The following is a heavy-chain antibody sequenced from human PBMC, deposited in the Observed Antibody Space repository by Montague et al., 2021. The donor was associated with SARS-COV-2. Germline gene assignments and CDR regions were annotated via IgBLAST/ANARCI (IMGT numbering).Heavy chain of an antibody. D-gene: IGHD1-7*01. V-gene: IGHV4-59*01. CDR3: ARAAGYNWNYGYNWFDP. CDR2: IYYSGST. J-gene: IGHJ5*02. CDR1: GGSISSYY. Sequence: SETLSLTCTVSGGSISSYYWSWIRQPPGKGLEWIGYIYYSGSTNYNPSLKSRVSISVDTSKNQFSLKLSPVTAADTAAYYCARAAGYNWNYGYNWFDPWGQGTLVTVSS.